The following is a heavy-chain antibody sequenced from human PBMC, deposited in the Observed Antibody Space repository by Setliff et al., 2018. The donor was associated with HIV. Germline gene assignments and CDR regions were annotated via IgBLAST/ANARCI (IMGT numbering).Heavy chain of an antibody. D-gene: IGHD3-10*01. CDR3: ARYYYGSGSYTTAYYFDY. V-gene: IGHV4-61*09. Sequence: SETLSLTCTVSGGSISSNSYYWSWIRQPAGKGLEWIGHIYTNGRTNYNPPLKSRVTISVDPSKNQFSLKLSSVTAADTAVYYCARYYYGSGSYTTAYYFDYWGQGTLVTVSS. J-gene: IGHJ4*02. CDR1: GGSISSNSYY. CDR2: IYTNGRT.